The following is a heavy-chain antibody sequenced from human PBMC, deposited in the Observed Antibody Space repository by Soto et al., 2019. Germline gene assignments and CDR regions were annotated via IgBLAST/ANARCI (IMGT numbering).Heavy chain of an antibody. CDR1: GYTFTSYA. CDR3: ARGYGGPIGWFDP. V-gene: IGHV1-3*01. CDR2: INAGNGNT. D-gene: IGHD3-16*01. Sequence: QVQLVQSGAEVKKPGASVKVSCKASGYTFTSYAMHWVRPAPGQRLEWMGWINAGNGNTKYSQKFQGSVTITRDTSASTAYMELSSMRSEDKAVYSCARGYGGPIGWFDPWGQGTLVTVSS. J-gene: IGHJ5*02.